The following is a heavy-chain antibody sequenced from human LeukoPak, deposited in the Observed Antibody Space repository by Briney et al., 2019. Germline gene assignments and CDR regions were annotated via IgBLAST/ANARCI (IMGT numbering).Heavy chain of an antibody. CDR1: GYTFTSYD. V-gene: IGHV1-8*03. J-gene: IGHJ4*02. CDR3: ARFAWGYYYDSSPDY. D-gene: IGHD3-22*01. CDR2: MNPNSGNT. Sequence: ASVKVSCKASGYTFTSYDINWVRQATGQGLEWMGWMNPNSGNTGHAQKFQGRVTITRNTSISTAYMELSSLRSEDTAVYYCARFAWGYYYDSSPDYWGQGTLVTVSS.